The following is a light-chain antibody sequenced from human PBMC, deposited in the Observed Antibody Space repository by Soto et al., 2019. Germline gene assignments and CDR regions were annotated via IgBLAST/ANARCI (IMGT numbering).Light chain of an antibody. Sequence: DIQLTQSPSTLSASVGDRVTITCRERQTITRWLACYQQKPGKAPKVLIYDASSLESGVPSRFSGSGSGTEFTLTISSLQPEDSATYYCQQYNSYPTTFGQGTKVDIK. CDR3: QQYNSYPTT. V-gene: IGKV1-5*01. CDR1: QTITRW. CDR2: DAS. J-gene: IGKJ1*01.